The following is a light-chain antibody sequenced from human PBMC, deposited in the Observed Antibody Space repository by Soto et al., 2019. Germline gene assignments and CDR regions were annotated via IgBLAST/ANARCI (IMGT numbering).Light chain of an antibody. J-gene: IGKJ4*01. CDR2: GAS. Sequence: EIVMTQSPATLSVSPVERATLSCRASQSVSSNLAWYQQKPGQAPRLLIYGASTRATGVPARFSGSGSGTDFTLTISSLQSEDFGVYYCQRFNRWPLSFGGGTKVDIK. CDR3: QRFNRWPLS. CDR1: QSVSSN. V-gene: IGKV3D-15*01.